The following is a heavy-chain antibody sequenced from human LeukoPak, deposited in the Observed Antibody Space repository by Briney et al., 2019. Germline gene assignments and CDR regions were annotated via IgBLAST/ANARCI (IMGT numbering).Heavy chain of an antibody. D-gene: IGHD6-6*01. CDR3: ARSEYSSSSGHFDY. CDR1: GVSISSYY. Sequence: SETLSLTCTVSGVSISSYYWSWIRQPPGQGLEWIGYIYFSGSTDYNPSLKSRVTISVDTSKDQFSLKLSSVTAADTAVYYCARSEYSSSSGHFDYWGQGTLVTVSS. V-gene: IGHV4-59*08. J-gene: IGHJ4*02. CDR2: IYFSGST.